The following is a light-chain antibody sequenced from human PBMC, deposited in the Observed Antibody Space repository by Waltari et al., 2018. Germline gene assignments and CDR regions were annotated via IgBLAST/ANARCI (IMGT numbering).Light chain of an antibody. J-gene: IGKJ2*01. CDR1: QSILTW. V-gene: IGKV1-5*03. CDR2: QAF. Sequence: DTQMTPSPSTLSASVGDRVTITCRASQSILTWLAWYQQKPGKAPRLLIYQAFNLESGVPGRFSGRASGTEFNLTISSLQPDDSATYYCQQYHDYSAFGQGTKLEIK. CDR3: QQYHDYSA.